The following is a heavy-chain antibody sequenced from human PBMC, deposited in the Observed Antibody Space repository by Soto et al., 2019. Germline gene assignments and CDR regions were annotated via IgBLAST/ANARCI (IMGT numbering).Heavy chain of an antibody. Sequence: SETLSLTCTVSGGSISSGGYYWSWIRQHPGKGLEWIGYIYYSGSTYYNPSLKSRVTISVDTSKNQFSLKLSSVTAADTAAYYCARDQQGEVFDYWGQGTLVTV. CDR1: GGSISSGGYY. D-gene: IGHD3-16*01. CDR3: ARDQQGEVFDY. CDR2: IYYSGST. V-gene: IGHV4-31*03. J-gene: IGHJ4*02.